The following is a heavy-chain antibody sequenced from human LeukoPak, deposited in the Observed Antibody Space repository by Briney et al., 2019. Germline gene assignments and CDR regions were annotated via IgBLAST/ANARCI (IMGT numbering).Heavy chain of an antibody. V-gene: IGHV1-69*05. CDR1: GGTFSSYA. D-gene: IGHD3-3*01. CDR2: IIPIFGTA. J-gene: IGHJ6*03. CDR3: ARAGAYYDFWSGFRPYYYMDV. Sequence: GASVKVSCKASGGTFSSYAISWVRQAPGQGLEWMRGIIPIFGTANYAQKFQGRVTITTDESTSTAYMELSGLRSQDTAVYYCARAGAYYDFWSGFRPYYYMDVWGKGTTVTVSS.